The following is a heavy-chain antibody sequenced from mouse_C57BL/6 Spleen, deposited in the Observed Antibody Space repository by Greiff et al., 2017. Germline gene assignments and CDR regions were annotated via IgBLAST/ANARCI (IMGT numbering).Heavy chain of an antibody. V-gene: IGHV5-16*01. CDR1: GFTFSDYY. CDR3: ARENYYAVDY. J-gene: IGHJ2*01. Sequence: EVKLVESEGGLVQPGSSMKLSCTASGFTFSDYYMAWVRQVPEKGLEWVANINYDGSSTYYLDSLKSRFIISRDNAKNILYLQMSSLKSEDTATYYCARENYYAVDYWGQGTTLTVSS. D-gene: IGHD1-1*01. CDR2: INYDGSST.